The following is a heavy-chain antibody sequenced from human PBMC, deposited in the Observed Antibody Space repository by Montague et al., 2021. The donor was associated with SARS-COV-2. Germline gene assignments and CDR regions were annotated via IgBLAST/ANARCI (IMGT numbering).Heavy chain of an antibody. CDR3: AKLRGDYGGTYDPFDI. CDR2: IYYSGST. Sequence: SETLSLTCTVSGGSISSRSYYWGWIRQPPGKGLEWIGSIYYSGSTYYNPSLKSRVTISVDTSKNQFSLKLSSVTAADTAVYYCAKLRGDYGGTYDPFDIWGQGRMVTVSS. D-gene: IGHD4-23*01. V-gene: IGHV4-39*01. J-gene: IGHJ3*02. CDR1: GGSISSRSYY.